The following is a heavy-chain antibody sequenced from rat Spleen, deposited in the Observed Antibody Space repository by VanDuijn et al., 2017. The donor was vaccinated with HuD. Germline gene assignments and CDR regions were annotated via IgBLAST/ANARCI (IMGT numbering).Heavy chain of an antibody. D-gene: IGHD1-3*01. Sequence: EVQLVESDGGLVQPGRSLKLSCAASGFTFSDYYMAWVRQAPTKGLEWVATISYDGSSTYYRDSVKGRFTISRDNAKSTLSLQMNSLRSEDTATYYCTRDPFLTIMDAWGQGASVTVSS. CDR3: TRDPFLTIMDA. CDR1: GFTFSDYY. J-gene: IGHJ4*01. V-gene: IGHV5-29*01. CDR2: ISYDGSST.